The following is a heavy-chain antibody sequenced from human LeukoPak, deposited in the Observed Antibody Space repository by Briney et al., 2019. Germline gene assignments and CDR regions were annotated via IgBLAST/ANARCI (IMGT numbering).Heavy chain of an antibody. J-gene: IGHJ4*02. CDR1: GLTFSNYA. Sequence: PGGSLRLSCSASGLTFSNYAMHWVRQAPGKGLQYVSAISRHGENTYYADSVKGRFTISRDHAKNTLYLQMSSLRAEDTVVYYCVKDRNQVLFFDYWGEGTLVTVSS. V-gene: IGHV3-64D*06. CDR3: VKDRNQVLFFDY. CDR2: ISRHGENT. D-gene: IGHD2-2*01.